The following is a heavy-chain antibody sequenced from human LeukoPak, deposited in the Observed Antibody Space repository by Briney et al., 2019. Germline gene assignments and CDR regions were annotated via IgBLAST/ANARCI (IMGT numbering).Heavy chain of an antibody. V-gene: IGHV4-59*01. D-gene: IGHD3-22*01. CDR1: GGSISSYY. CDR2: IYYSGST. CDR3: ARVTMGYYYDSSGYYTNDYYFDY. J-gene: IGHJ4*02. Sequence: RSSETLSLTCTVSGGSISSYYWSWIRQPPGKGLEWIGYIYYSGSTNYNPSLKSRVTISVDTSKNQFSLELSSVTAADTAVYYCARVTMGYYYDSSGYYTNDYYFDYWGQGTLVTVSS.